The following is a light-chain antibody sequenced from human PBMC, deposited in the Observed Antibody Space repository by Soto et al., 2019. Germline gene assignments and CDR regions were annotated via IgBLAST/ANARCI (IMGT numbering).Light chain of an antibody. CDR3: QQGYTTPLT. Sequence: DIQMTQSPYSLSASVGDRVTITCRASQSISSYLNWYQQKPGKAPELLIYAASSLQSGVPSRFSGSGSGTDFTLTISSLQPEDFATYYCQQGYTTPLTFGGGTKVEIK. CDR1: QSISSY. J-gene: IGKJ4*01. V-gene: IGKV1-39*01. CDR2: AAS.